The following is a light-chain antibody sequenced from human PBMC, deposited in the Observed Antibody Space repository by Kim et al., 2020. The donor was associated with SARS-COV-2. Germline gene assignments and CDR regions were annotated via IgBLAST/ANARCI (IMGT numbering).Light chain of an antibody. J-gene: IGKJ2*01. CDR1: RSITSGC. Sequence: LPPGERVAAPGRASRSITSGCLAWFQQKPGQAPRLLIYGVSSRVTGVSARFGACGSGTDFTLTISRLEPEDSAVYYCQQCGSAPYTFGQGTKLEI. V-gene: IGKV3-20*01. CDR3: QQCGSAPYT. CDR2: GVS.